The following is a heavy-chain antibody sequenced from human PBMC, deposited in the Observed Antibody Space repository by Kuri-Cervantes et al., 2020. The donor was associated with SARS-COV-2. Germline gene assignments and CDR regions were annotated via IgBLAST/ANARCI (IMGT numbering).Heavy chain of an antibody. CDR1: GFTFSSYA. Sequence: GGSLRLSCAASGFTFSSYAMHWVRQAPGKGLEWVAVISYDGSNKYYADSVKGRFTISRDNANNTLYLQMNSLTAADTAVYYCAREGTTGPWDYWGQGALVTVSS. CDR3: AREGTTGPWDY. D-gene: IGHD4-17*01. CDR2: ISYDGSNK. V-gene: IGHV3-30-3*01. J-gene: IGHJ4*02.